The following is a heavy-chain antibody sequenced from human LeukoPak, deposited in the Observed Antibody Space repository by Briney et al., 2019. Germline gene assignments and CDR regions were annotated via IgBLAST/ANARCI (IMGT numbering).Heavy chain of an antibody. V-gene: IGHV4-59*08. Sequence: SETLSLTCTVSGGSISSDYWSWIRQPPGKGLEWIGHIYYSGGTYYNPSLKSRVTISVDTSKNHFSLKLSSVTAADTAVYYCARGQEFDDGVFDSWGQGTLVTVSS. J-gene: IGHJ4*02. CDR2: IYYSGGT. CDR1: GGSISSDY. D-gene: IGHD1-1*01. CDR3: ARGQEFDDGVFDS.